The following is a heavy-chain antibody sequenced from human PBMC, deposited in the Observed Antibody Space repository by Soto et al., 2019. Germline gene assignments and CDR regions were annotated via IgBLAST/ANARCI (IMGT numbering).Heavy chain of an antibody. CDR1: GGSISGSY. Sequence: NPSETLSLTCSVSGGSISGSYWSWIRQSPGKGLEWLGYVYYTGSTNYSPSLRSRVSISVDTSKNEFSLRLSSVTAAGTAVYFCARSVAVPGAHIDYWGQGTQVTVSS. CDR3: ARSVAVPGAHIDY. V-gene: IGHV4-59*01. CDR2: VYYTGST. D-gene: IGHD6-19*01. J-gene: IGHJ4*02.